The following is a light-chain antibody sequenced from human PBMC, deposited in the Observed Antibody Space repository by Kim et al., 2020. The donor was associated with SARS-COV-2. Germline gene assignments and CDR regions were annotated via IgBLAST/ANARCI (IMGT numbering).Light chain of an antibody. CDR2: GKH. CDR3: NSRDITHYHLV. J-gene: IGLJ3*02. Sequence: SSELTQDPAVSVALGQTVRITCQGDSLRNYYVSWYQQKPGQAPVLLIPGKHNRPSGISDRFSGSSSGNTASLTITGAQAEDEADYYCNSRDITHYHLVFG. CDR1: SLRNYY. V-gene: IGLV3-19*01.